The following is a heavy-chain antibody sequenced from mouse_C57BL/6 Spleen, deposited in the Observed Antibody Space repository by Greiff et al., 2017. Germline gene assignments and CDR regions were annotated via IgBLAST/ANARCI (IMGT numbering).Heavy chain of an antibody. CDR1: GFTFSSYA. CDR2: ISSGGDYI. CDR3: TRDHYYGSSGGYFDV. D-gene: IGHD1-1*01. J-gene: IGHJ1*03. V-gene: IGHV5-9-1*02. Sequence: EVQLVESGEGLVKPGGSLKLSCAASGFTFSSYAMSWVRQTPEKRLEWVAYISSGGDYIYYADTVKGRFTISRDNARNTLYLQMSSLKSEDTAMYYCTRDHYYGSSGGYFDVWGTGTTVTVSS.